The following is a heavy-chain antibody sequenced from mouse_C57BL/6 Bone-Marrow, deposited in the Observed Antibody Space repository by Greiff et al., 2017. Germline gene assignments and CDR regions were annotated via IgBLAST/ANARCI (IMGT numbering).Heavy chain of an antibody. CDR2: ISSGGSYT. CDR1: GFTFSSYG. J-gene: IGHJ3*01. CDR3: ARHGYYGSSLAWFAY. V-gene: IGHV5-6*01. Sequence: EVKLMESGGDLVKPGGSLKLSCAASGFTFSSYGMSWVRQTPDKRLEWVATISSGGSYTYYPDSVKGRFTISRDNDKNTLYLQMRSLKSEDTAMYYGARHGYYGSSLAWFAYWGQGTLVTVSA. D-gene: IGHD1-1*01.